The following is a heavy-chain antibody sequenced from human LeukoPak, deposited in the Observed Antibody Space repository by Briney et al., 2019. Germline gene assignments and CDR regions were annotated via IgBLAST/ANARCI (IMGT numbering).Heavy chain of an antibody. V-gene: IGHV3-66*01. J-gene: IGHJ3*01. CDR2: LYSGGNT. CDR3: ARYGSGSHNFDV. CDR1: GFIVSSNY. D-gene: IGHD3-10*01. Sequence: GGSLRLSCAASGFIVSSNYMSWVRQAPGKGLEWVSVLYSGGNTYFADSVKGRFTISRDNSKNTVFLQMSSLRAEDTAVYYCARYGSGSHNFDVWGQGTMVTVSS.